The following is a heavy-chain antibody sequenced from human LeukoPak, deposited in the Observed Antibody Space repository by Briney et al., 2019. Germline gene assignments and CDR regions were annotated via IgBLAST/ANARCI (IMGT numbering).Heavy chain of an antibody. Sequence: GGSLRLSCAASGFTFSSYWMSWVRQAPGKGLEWVANIKQDGSEKYYVDSVKGRFTISRDNAKNSLYLQTNSLRAEDTAVYYCARDIQGSRELLPPDAFDIWGQGTMVTVSS. CDR1: GFTFSSYW. J-gene: IGHJ3*02. D-gene: IGHD1-26*01. CDR3: ARDIQGSRELLPPDAFDI. V-gene: IGHV3-7*03. CDR2: IKQDGSEK.